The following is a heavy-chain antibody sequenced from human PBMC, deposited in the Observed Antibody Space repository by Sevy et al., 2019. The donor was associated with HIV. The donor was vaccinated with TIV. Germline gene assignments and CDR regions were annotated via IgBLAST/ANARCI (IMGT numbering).Heavy chain of an antibody. CDR3: ARRGSSTVHDAFDI. D-gene: IGHD4-17*01. J-gene: IGHJ3*02. CDR1: GFTFTDFY. V-gene: IGHV3-21*01. CDR2: ICGLSNYK. Sequence: GGSLRLSCAASGFTFTDFYLNWVRQAPGKGLEWVSSICGLSNYKFYADSMKGRFTISRDNAENSIYLQMNSLRAEDTAVYFCARRGSSTVHDAFDIWGQGTMVTVSS.